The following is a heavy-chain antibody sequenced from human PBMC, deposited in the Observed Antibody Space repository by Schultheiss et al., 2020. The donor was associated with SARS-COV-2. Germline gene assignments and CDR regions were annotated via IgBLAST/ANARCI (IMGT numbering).Heavy chain of an antibody. D-gene: IGHD2-15*01. CDR1: GFTFSYYY. J-gene: IGHJ5*02. CDR2: ISYDGSNK. V-gene: IGHV3-30*18. CDR3: AKPCSGGSYSCWFDP. Sequence: GGSLRLSCAASGFTFSYYYMSGVRQAPGKGLEWVAVISYDGSNKYYADSVKGRFTISRDNSKNTLYLQMNSLRTEDTAVYYCAKPCSGGSYSCWFDPWGQGARVTVSS.